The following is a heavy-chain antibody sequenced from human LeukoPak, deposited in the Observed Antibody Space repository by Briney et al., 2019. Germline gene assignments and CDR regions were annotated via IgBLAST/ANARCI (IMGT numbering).Heavy chain of an antibody. J-gene: IGHJ4*02. CDR1: GYTFTGYY. Sequence: ASVKVSCKASGYTFTGYYMHGVRQAPGQGLEWMGWINPNSGGTNYAQKFQGRVTMTRDTSISTAYMELSRLRSDDTAVYYCARSGYVVATIPYDSSGYARLNYFDYWGQGTLVTVSS. CDR3: ARSGYVVATIPYDSSGYARLNYFDY. D-gene: IGHD3-22*01. CDR2: INPNSGGT. V-gene: IGHV1-2*02.